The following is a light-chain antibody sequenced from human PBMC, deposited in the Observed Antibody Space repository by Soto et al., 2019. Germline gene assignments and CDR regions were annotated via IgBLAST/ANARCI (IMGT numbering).Light chain of an antibody. CDR2: DVS. Sequence: QSVLTQPASVSGSPGQSITITCTGTSSDVGAYNYVSWYQHHPGKAPKLMIYDVSYRPSGVSDRFSGSKSGNTASLTISGLQAEDEADYYCGSYTSSSTLVFGTRTKVTVL. CDR3: GSYTSSSTLV. V-gene: IGLV2-14*01. CDR1: SSDVGAYNY. J-gene: IGLJ1*01.